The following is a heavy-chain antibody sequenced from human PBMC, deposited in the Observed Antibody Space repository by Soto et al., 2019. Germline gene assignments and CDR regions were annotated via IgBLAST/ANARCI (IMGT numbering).Heavy chain of an antibody. CDR1: GFSLSTSGVG. Sequence: QITLKESGPTLVKPTQTLTLTCTFSGFSLSTSGVGVGWIRQPPGKALEWLALIYWDDDKRYSPSLKSRLTITKDTSKNQVVLTMTNMDPVDTATYYCAHRRSLLWFGELFVVNNWFAPWGQGTLVTVSS. CDR3: AHRRSLLWFGELFVVNNWFAP. V-gene: IGHV2-5*02. CDR2: IYWDDDK. D-gene: IGHD3-10*01. J-gene: IGHJ5*02.